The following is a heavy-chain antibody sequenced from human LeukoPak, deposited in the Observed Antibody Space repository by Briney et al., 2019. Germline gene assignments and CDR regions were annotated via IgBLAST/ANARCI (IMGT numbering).Heavy chain of an antibody. J-gene: IGHJ4*02. V-gene: IGHV1-69*04. CDR1: GGTFSSYA. D-gene: IGHD6-13*01. CDR3: AREGYSSSHFDY. Sequence: SVKVSCKASGGTFSSYAISWVRQAPGQGLEWMGRIIPILGIANYAQKFQGRVTITADKSTSTAYMELSSLRSEDTAVYYCAREGYSSSHFDYWGQGTLVTVSS. CDR2: IIPILGIA.